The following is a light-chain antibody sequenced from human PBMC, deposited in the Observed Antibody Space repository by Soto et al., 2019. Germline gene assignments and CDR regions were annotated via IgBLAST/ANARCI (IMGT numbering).Light chain of an antibody. CDR2: AAS. CDR3: HQYGSSIKWT. J-gene: IGKJ1*01. Sequence: EVVLTQSPGTVSLSPGERATLSCRASQSVTSNYLAWYQQKTGQAPRLLIYAASSRATGIPDRFSGSGSGIDFTISISILEPENVGVYYCHQYGSSIKWTFCQGTKVEIK. V-gene: IGKV3-20*01. CDR1: QSVTSNY.